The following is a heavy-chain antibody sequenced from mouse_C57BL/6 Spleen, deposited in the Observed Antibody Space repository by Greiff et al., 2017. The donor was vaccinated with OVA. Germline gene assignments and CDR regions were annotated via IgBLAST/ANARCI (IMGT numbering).Heavy chain of an antibody. CDR2: LSSGSSTI. D-gene: IGHD4-1*01. Sequence: DVHLVESGGGLVKPGGSLKLSCAASGFTFSDYGMHWVRQAPEKGLAWVAYLSSGSSTISYAATVKGRFTFSRDNAKNALFLQMTSLGSEDTAMYYGARQRWDGYFDYWGQGTTLTVSS. CDR1: GFTFSDYG. CDR3: ARQRWDGYFDY. J-gene: IGHJ2*01. V-gene: IGHV5-17*01.